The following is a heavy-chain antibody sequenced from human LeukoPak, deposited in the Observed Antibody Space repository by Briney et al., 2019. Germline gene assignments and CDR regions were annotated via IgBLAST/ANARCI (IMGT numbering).Heavy chain of an antibody. J-gene: IGHJ5*02. Sequence: GGSLRLSCAASGFTFSSYAMSWARQAPGKGLEWVSAISGSGGSTYYADSVKGRFTISRDNSKNTLYLQMNSLRAEDTAVYYCAKDMSVDFWSGYYTNWFDPWGQGTLVTVSS. CDR3: AKDMSVDFWSGYYTNWFDP. V-gene: IGHV3-23*01. CDR2: ISGSGGST. CDR1: GFTFSSYA. D-gene: IGHD3-3*01.